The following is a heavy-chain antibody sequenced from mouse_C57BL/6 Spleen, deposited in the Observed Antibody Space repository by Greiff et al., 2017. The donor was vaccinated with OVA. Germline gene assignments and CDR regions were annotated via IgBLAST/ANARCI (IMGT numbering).Heavy chain of an antibody. CDR3: ARSGDSSGYVFAY. J-gene: IGHJ3*01. CDR2: IYPSDSET. Sequence: QVHVKQPGAELVRPGSSVKLSCKASGYTFTSYWMDWVKQRPGQGLEWIGNIYPSDSETHYNQKFKDKATLTVDKSSSTAYMQLSSLTSEDSAVYYCARSGDSSGYVFAYWGQGTLVTVSA. V-gene: IGHV1-61*01. CDR1: GYTFTSYW. D-gene: IGHD3-2*02.